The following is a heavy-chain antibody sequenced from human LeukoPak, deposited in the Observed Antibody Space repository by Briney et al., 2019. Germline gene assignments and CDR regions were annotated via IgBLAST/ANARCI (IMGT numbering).Heavy chain of an antibody. J-gene: IGHJ6*02. CDR1: GGSISHYY. V-gene: IGHV4-59*01. D-gene: IGHD4-17*01. CDR2: IYYSGTT. Sequence: SETLSLTCTVSGGSISHYYWSWIRQSPGKGLEWIGYIYYSGTTNYNPSLKSRVTISVDTSRNQFSLQLRSVTAANTAVYYCAREDPQTTVPEGMDVWGQGTTVIVSS. CDR3: AREDPQTTVPEGMDV.